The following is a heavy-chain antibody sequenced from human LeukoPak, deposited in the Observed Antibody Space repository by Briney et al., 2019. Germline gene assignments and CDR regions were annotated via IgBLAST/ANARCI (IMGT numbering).Heavy chain of an antibody. V-gene: IGHV1-18*01. CDR3: ARDIVATTGNSYYYYGMDG. Sequence: ASVEVSCKASGYSFTSYGISWVRQAPGQGLEWMGWISAYNSHTIYAQKFQGRVTMNTDTSTSTAYMELRSLRSDDTAVFYCARDIVATTGNSYYYYGMDGWGQGTTVIVSS. D-gene: IGHD5-12*01. CDR2: ISAYNSHT. CDR1: GYSFTSYG. J-gene: IGHJ6*02.